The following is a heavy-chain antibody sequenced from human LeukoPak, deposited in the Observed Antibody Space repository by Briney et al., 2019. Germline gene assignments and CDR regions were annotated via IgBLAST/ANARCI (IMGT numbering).Heavy chain of an antibody. CDR3: ARDMYYGSGRHSPWFDP. J-gene: IGHJ5*02. D-gene: IGHD3-10*01. Sequence: PGGSLRLSCATSGFTFSYYAMHWVRQAPGKGLEYVSGISSNGGSTYYGNSVKGRFTISRDNSKNTLYLQMGSLRAEDMAVYYCARDMYYGSGRHSPWFDPWGQGTLVTVSS. CDR2: ISSNGGST. V-gene: IGHV3-64*01. CDR1: GFTFSYYA.